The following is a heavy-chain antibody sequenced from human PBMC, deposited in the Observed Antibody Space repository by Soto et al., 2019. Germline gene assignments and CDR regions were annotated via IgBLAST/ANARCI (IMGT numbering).Heavy chain of an antibody. CDR3: ARGGGSDSFDY. D-gene: IGHD1-26*01. CDR2: INHLETT. CDR1: GASITFGGYS. V-gene: IGHV4-30-2*01. Sequence: SETLSLTCTVSGASITFGGYSWSWIRQAPGKGLEWIGYINHLETTFYNPSFESRLTLSIDRAKNQFSLKLHSMSAADRAVYFCARGGGSDSFDYWGQGILVTVSS. J-gene: IGHJ4*02.